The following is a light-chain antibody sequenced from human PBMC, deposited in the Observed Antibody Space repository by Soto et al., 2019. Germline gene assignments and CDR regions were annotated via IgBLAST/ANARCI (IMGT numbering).Light chain of an antibody. Sequence: DVHMSQLRPTLSRYVGERVTITCRASQTISSWLAWYQQKPGKAPKLLIYKASTLKSGVPSRFSGSGSGTEFTLTINSLQPDDFATYYCQQYHSYSGTFGQGTKVDIK. CDR1: QTISSW. CDR3: QQYHSYSGT. CDR2: KAS. J-gene: IGKJ1*01. V-gene: IGKV1-5*03.